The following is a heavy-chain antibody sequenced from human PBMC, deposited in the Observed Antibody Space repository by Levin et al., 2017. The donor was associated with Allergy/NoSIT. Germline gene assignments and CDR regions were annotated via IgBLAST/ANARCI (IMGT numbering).Heavy chain of an antibody. Sequence: SETLSLTCTVSGGSISSSSYYWGWIRQPPGKGLEWIGSIYYSGSTYYNPSLKSRVTISVDTSKNQFSLKLSSVTAADTAVYYCARVVSLRFGELTFDYWGQGTLVTVSS. CDR2: IYYSGST. CDR1: GGSISSSSYY. V-gene: IGHV4-39*07. CDR3: ARVVSLRFGELTFDY. J-gene: IGHJ4*02. D-gene: IGHD3-10*01.